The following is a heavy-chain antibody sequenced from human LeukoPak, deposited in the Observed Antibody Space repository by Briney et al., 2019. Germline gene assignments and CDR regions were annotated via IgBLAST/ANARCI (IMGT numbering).Heavy chain of an antibody. Sequence: PSETLSLTCAVSGGSISSSNWRSWVRQPPGKGLEWIGEIYHSGSTNYNPSLKSRVTISVDKSKNQFSLKLNSVTAADTAVYYCARDRGSKDYDFWSGYYKGDYYYYMDVWGKGTTVTVSS. CDR2: IYHSGST. CDR1: GGSISSSNW. V-gene: IGHV4-4*02. J-gene: IGHJ6*03. D-gene: IGHD3-3*01. CDR3: ARDRGSKDYDFWSGYYKGDYYYYMDV.